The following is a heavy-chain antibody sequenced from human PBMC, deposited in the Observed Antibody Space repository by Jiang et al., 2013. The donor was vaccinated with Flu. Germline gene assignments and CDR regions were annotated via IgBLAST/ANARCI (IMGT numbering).Heavy chain of an antibody. Sequence: GAEVKKPGESLKISCKGSGYSFTSYWIGWVRQMPGKGLEWMGIIYPGDSDTRYSPSFQGQVTISADKSISTAYLQWSSLKASDTAMYYCATPYCGGDCAGVMDTWYFDLWGLAPWSLSP. CDR1: GYSFTSYW. CDR3: ATPYCGGDCAGVMDTWYFDL. J-gene: IGHJ2*01. D-gene: IGHD2-21*01. CDR2: IYPGDSDT. V-gene: IGHV5-51*03.